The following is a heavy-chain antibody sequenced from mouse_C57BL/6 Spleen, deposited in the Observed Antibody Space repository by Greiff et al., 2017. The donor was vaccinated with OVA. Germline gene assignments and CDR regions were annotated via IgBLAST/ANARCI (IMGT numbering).Heavy chain of an antibody. V-gene: IGHV5-6*01. Sequence: EVKLMESGGDLVKPGGSLKLSCAASGFTFSSYGMSWVRQTPDKRLEWVATISSGGSYTYYPDSVKGRFTISRDNAKNTLYLQMSSLKSEDTAMYYCARHEMGRAWFAYWGQGTLVTVSA. J-gene: IGHJ3*01. D-gene: IGHD4-1*01. CDR3: ARHEMGRAWFAY. CDR1: GFTFSSYG. CDR2: ISSGGSYT.